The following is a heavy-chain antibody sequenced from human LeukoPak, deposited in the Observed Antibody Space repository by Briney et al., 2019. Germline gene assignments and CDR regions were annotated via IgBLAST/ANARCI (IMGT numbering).Heavy chain of an antibody. D-gene: IGHD1-26*01. CDR1: GGSISDNY. J-gene: IGHJ3*02. CDR3: ARNNNFVGTTNNDAFDI. Sequence: SETLSLTCTVSGGSISDNYRSWIRQPPGKGLEWVSYIFHSGATKYNPSLKSRVTTSFDTSRKQFSLRLSSVTAADTAVYYCARNNNFVGTTNNDAFDIWGQGTMVTVS. V-gene: IGHV4-59*01. CDR2: IFHSGAT.